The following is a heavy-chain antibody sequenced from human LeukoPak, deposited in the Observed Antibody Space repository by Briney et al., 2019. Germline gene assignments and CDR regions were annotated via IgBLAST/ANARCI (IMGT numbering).Heavy chain of an antibody. J-gene: IGHJ4*02. CDR2: IRNNGDNK. CDR1: GFTFSTYG. CDR3: AKPSGNGYNSH. D-gene: IGHD5-24*01. Sequence: PGGSLRLSCAASGFTFSTYGMHWVRQAPGKGLEWVSFIRNNGDNKYYADSVKGRFTISRDNSKDTLYLQMNSLRAEDTAVYYCAKPSGNGYNSHWGQGTLVTVSS. V-gene: IGHV3-30*02.